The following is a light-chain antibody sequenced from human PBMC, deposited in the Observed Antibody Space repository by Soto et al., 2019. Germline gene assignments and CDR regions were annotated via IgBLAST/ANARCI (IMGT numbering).Light chain of an antibody. Sequence: DLQMIQSPSSLSASVGDRVTIYCRASQSIARHLNWYQQKPGKTPKLLIYAASTLQSEDPSRFSASGSETDFTLTISDLQPEDFAVYYCQQSHSAPLTFGGGTKLEI. CDR3: QQSHSAPLT. V-gene: IGKV1-39*01. CDR2: AAS. CDR1: QSIARH. J-gene: IGKJ4*01.